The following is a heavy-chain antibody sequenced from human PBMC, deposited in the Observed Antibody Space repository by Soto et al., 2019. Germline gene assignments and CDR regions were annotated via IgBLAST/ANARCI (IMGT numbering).Heavy chain of an antibody. CDR3: ARGKGMEENYCYYGLDI. CDR2: INGGTGQT. Sequence: ASGKVCCKASGYTFTTHSMHWVRHDPGQSLEWMGWINGGTGQTKHSQRFQGRVNITRDTSASTAYMELSSLRSEDTAVYYCARGKGMEENYCYYGLDIWGQGTTVTVSS. CDR1: GYTFTTHS. J-gene: IGHJ6*02. D-gene: IGHD1-1*01. V-gene: IGHV1-3*01.